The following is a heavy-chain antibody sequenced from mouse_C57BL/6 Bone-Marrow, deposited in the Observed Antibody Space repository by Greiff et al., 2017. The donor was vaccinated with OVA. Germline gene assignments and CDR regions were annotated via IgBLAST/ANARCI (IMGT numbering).Heavy chain of an antibody. CDR2: IDPSDSYT. CDR1: GYTFTSYW. CDR3: ARDWWAMDY. D-gene: IGHD1-1*02. Sequence: VQLQQPGAELVRPGSSVKLSCKASGYTFTSYWMHWVKQRPGQGLEWIGVIDPSDSYTTYNQKFKGKATLTVDTSSSTAYMQLSSLTSEDAAVDYCARDWWAMDYGGQGTSVTVSS. V-gene: IGHV1-59*01. J-gene: IGHJ4*01.